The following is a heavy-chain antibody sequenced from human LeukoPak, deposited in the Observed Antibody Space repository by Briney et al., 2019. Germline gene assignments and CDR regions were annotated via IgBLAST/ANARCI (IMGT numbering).Heavy chain of an antibody. J-gene: IGHJ4*02. CDR3: ARDRGSGRPFDY. CDR1: GFTFSSYS. Sequence: PGGSLRLSCAASGFTFSSYSMNWVRQAPDKGLEWVSSISSSSSYIYYADSVKGRFTISRDNAKNSLYLQMNSLRAEDTAVYYCARDRGSGRPFDYWGQGTLVTVSS. D-gene: IGHD1-26*01. CDR2: ISSSSSYI. V-gene: IGHV3-21*01.